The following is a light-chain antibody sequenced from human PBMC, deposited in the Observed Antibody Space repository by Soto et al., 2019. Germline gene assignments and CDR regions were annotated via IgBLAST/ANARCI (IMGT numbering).Light chain of an antibody. V-gene: IGKV3-20*01. CDR2: GAS. CDR1: QSVINNY. Sequence: ETVLTQSPGTLSLSPGERATLSCRASQSVINNYLAWYQQTPGQAPRLLIYGASTRATGTPDRFSGSGSGTDFTLTITRLEPRDSAVYYCQQYGSSVYTFGQGTKLESK. CDR3: QQYGSSVYT. J-gene: IGKJ2*01.